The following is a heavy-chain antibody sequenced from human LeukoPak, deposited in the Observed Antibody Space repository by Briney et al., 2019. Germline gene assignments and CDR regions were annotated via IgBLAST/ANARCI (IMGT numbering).Heavy chain of an antibody. CDR3: TIIAASGIPRGYFYMDV. V-gene: IGHV4-34*01. Sequence: AETLTLTCAVSGGLFSGYYWMWIRQTPGKGLEWIWDINHTGDTNYNPSLRRRVGISADTSKNQFSLKVSSVAAADTAIYYCTIIAASGIPRGYFYMDVWAKGTTVTVSS. CDR2: INHTGDT. D-gene: IGHD6-13*01. CDR1: GGLFSGYY. J-gene: IGHJ6*03.